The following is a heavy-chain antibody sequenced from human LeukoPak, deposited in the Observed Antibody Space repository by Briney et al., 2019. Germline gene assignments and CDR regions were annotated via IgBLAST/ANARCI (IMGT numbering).Heavy chain of an antibody. Sequence: SETLSLTCAVYGGSFSGYYWSWIRQPPGKGLEWIGEINHSGSTNYNPSLKSRVTISVDTSKNQFSLKLSSVTAADTAVYYCARVRHSYSSGWYADHYFDYWGQGTLVTLSS. D-gene: IGHD6-19*01. CDR1: GGSFSGYY. V-gene: IGHV4-34*01. CDR3: ARVRHSYSSGWYADHYFDY. J-gene: IGHJ4*02. CDR2: INHSGST.